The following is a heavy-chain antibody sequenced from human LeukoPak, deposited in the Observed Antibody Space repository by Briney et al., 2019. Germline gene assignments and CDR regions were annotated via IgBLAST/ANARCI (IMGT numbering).Heavy chain of an antibody. CDR2: INPTGDGT. Sequence: GASVKVSCKASGSTFTDDYIHWVRQAPGQGLEWMGSINPTGDGTHYAQKLQGRITMTRDTSITTAYMELSSLRSDDTAVYYCARDPSEDIVAYFDYWGQGTLVTVSS. J-gene: IGHJ4*02. CDR3: ARDPSEDIVAYFDY. V-gene: IGHV1-2*02. D-gene: IGHD5-12*01. CDR1: GSTFTDDY.